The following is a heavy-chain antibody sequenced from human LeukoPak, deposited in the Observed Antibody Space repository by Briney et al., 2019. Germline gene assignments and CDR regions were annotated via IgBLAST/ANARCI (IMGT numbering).Heavy chain of an antibody. CDR1: GFTFSSYG. CDR3: AKDLNSNARTNYFDS. Sequence: GGSLRLSCAASGFTFSSYGMHWVRQAPSKGLEWVAMISHDGVSEQFADSVKGRFTISRDNSKNTLYLQMNSLGADDTAVYYCAKDLNSNARTNYFDSWGQGTLVTVSS. J-gene: IGHJ4*02. V-gene: IGHV3-30*18. CDR2: ISHDGVSE. D-gene: IGHD6-13*01.